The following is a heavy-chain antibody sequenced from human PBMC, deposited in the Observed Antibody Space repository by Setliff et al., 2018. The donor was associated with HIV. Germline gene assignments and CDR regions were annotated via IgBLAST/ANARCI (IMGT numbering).Heavy chain of an antibody. CDR1: GDSFSSNSNH. D-gene: IGHD3-22*01. Sequence: SETLSLTCTVSGDSFSSNSNHWGWIRQPPGKGLGWIGNIKYGGTTYYNPSLKSRVSISIDTSKSQFSLKLTSVTAADTAVYFCARDPHYFDTSGYYSWFYFDYWGHGTLVTVSS. CDR2: IKYGGTT. J-gene: IGHJ4*01. V-gene: IGHV4-39*07. CDR3: ARDPHYFDTSGYYSWFYFDY.